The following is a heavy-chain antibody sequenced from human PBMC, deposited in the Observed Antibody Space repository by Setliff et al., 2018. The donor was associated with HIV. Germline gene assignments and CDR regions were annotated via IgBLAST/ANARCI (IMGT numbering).Heavy chain of an antibody. J-gene: IGHJ4*02. CDR3: ASGYSSSSYFDY. CDR1: GVSIDTHY. D-gene: IGHD6-6*01. CDR2: LYYRGSP. Sequence: PSETLSLTCTVSGVSIDTHYWSWIRKSPGKGLEWIGRLYYRGSPRYNPSLRRRVTISGDMSKNQFYLKLHSMAAEYTAIYFCASGYSSSSYFDYWGQGSLVTVSS. V-gene: IGHV4-59*11.